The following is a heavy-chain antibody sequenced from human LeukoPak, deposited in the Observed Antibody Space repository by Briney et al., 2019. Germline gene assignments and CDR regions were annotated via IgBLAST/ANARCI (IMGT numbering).Heavy chain of an antibody. D-gene: IGHD3-22*01. V-gene: IGHV3-30-3*01. Sequence: GGSLRLSCAASGFTFSSYAMHWVRQAPGKGLEWVAVISYDGSNKYYADSVKGRFTISRDNSKNTLYLQMNSLRAEDTAVYYCARTSKAYYYDSSGYLPYWGQGTLVTVSS. CDR2: ISYDGSNK. J-gene: IGHJ4*02. CDR3: ARTSKAYYYDSSGYLPY. CDR1: GFTFSSYA.